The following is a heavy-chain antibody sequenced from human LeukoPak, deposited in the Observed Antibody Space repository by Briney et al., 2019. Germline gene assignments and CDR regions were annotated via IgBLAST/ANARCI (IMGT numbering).Heavy chain of an antibody. D-gene: IGHD3-10*01. CDR2: ISHSGST. J-gene: IGHJ6*03. CDR1: GGSFSDYY. CDR3: ARLPRGVAIRVYDYYYMDV. V-gene: IGHV4-34*01. Sequence: SETLSLTCAVYGGSFSDYYWSWIRQPPGKGLEWIGEISHSGSTNYNPSLKSRVTISVDTTKNQFSLKLSSVTAADTAVYYCARLPRGVAIRVYDYYYMDVWGKGTTVTISS.